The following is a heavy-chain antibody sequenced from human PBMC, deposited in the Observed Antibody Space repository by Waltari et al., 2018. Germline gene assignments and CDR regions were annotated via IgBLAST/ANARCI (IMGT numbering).Heavy chain of an antibody. Sequence: EVQLVQSGAEVKKPGESLKISCKGSGYSFTNYWIGWVRQMPGKGLEWMGLIYPDASDTRYSPSFQGQVTISADKSINTAFLQWSSLKASDTAMYYCASGPPDSSGYFPRWFDPWGQGTLVTVSS. D-gene: IGHD3-22*01. V-gene: IGHV5-51*01. J-gene: IGHJ5*02. CDR3: ASGPPDSSGYFPRWFDP. CDR2: IYPDASDT. CDR1: GYSFTNYW.